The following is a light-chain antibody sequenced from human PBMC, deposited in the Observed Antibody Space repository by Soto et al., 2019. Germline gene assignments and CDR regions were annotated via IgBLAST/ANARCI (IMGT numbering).Light chain of an antibody. CDR3: SSYTSDSSYV. CDR1: SSDVGLYDY. Sequence: QSVLTQPASVSGSPGQSITISCTGTSSDVGLYDYVSWYQQHPGKAPQLMIYAVSNRPSGVSNRFSASESGNTASLFISGLQAEDEADYYCSSYTSDSSYVFGSGTKVTVL. V-gene: IGLV2-14*01. CDR2: AVS. J-gene: IGLJ1*01.